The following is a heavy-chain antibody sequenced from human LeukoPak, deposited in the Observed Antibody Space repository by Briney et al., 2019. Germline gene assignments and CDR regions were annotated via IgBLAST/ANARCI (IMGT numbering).Heavy chain of an antibody. Sequence: TSETLSLTCAVYGESFSGYFWGWIRQPPGTGLEWIGEINHSGYTNYKPSLKSRATISRDTSKNQFSLTLNLVSAADTAVYYCARGAICGSSCRAFDVWGKGTMVTVSS. D-gene: IGHD6-13*01. CDR2: INHSGYT. CDR1: GESFSGYF. J-gene: IGHJ3*01. V-gene: IGHV4-34*01. CDR3: ARGAICGSSCRAFDV.